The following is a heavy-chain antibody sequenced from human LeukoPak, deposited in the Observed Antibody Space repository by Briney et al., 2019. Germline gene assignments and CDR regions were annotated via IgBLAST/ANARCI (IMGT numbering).Heavy chain of an antibody. Sequence: PGGSLRLSCAASGFTFNNYNMNWVRQAPGKALEWVSSITSSGTYIFYADSVKGRFTISRDNAKNSLYLQMNSLGPEDTAVYFCARDPYSGNYGSYYYYYMDVWGKGTTVTVSS. D-gene: IGHD3-22*01. V-gene: IGHV3-21*01. J-gene: IGHJ6*03. CDR2: ITSSGTYI. CDR3: ARDPYSGNYGSYYYYYMDV. CDR1: GFTFNNYN.